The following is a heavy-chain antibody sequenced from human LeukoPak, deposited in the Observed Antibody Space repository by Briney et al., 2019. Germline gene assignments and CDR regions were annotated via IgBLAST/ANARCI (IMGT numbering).Heavy chain of an antibody. CDR3: ARGRRGGWLLYYFDY. D-gene: IGHD6-19*01. Sequence: SETLSLTCTVSGGPISSSSYYWGWIRQPPGKGLEWIGSIYYSGSTYYNPSLKSRLTISVDTSKNQFSLKLSSVTAADTAVYYCARGRRGGWLLYYFDYWGQGTLVTVSS. CDR1: GGPISSSSYY. V-gene: IGHV4-39*07. CDR2: IYYSGST. J-gene: IGHJ4*02.